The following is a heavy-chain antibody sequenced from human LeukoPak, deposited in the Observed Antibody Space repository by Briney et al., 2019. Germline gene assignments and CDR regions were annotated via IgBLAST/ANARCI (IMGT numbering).Heavy chain of an antibody. CDR1: GFTFSSYA. CDR3: AKGPLYGVYPIDY. J-gene: IGHJ4*02. D-gene: IGHD4-17*01. Sequence: GGSLRLSCAASGFTFSSYAMHWVRQAPGKGLEWVAVISYDGSNKYYADSVKGRFTISRDNSKNTLYLQMYSLRAEDTAVYYCAKGPLYGVYPIDYWGQGTLVTVSS. CDR2: ISYDGSNK. V-gene: IGHV3-30*04.